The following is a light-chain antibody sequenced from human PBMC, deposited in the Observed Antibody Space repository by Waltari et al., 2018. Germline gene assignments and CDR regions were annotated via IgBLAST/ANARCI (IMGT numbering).Light chain of an antibody. CDR2: AAS. CDR1: QTVSNY. CDR3: QQSYSLPPT. V-gene: IGKV1-39*01. Sequence: DIQMTQSPPSLSASVGDRVTISCRASQTVSNYLNWFQQKSGKAPRLLIHAASTLQGGVPPRFTGSGAGTDFTLTITSLQPEDFATYYCQQSYSLPPTFGQGTKVEVK. J-gene: IGKJ1*01.